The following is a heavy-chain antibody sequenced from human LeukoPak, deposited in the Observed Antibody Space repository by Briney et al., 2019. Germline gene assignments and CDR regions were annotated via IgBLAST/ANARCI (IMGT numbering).Heavy chain of an antibody. Sequence: GGSLRLSCAASGFTFSTYSMTWVRQGPGKGLEWVSSISPSGDSTFYADSVKGRFTISRDNSKNTLYLQMSSLRTEDTAIYYCAKDVVPDSGWDLDYWGQGTLVTVSS. D-gene: IGHD6-19*01. CDR3: AKDVVPDSGWDLDY. CDR1: GFTFSTYS. CDR2: ISPSGDST. V-gene: IGHV3-23*01. J-gene: IGHJ4*02.